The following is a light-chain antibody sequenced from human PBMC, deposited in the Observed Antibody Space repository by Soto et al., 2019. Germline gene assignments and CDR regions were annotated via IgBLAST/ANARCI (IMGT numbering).Light chain of an antibody. CDR1: SSDVGGYNY. J-gene: IGLJ1*01. CDR3: SSYTSSSTLV. CDR2: DVS. V-gene: IGLV2-14*01. Sequence: QSALTQPASVSGSPGQSITISCTGTSSDVGGYNYVSWYQQHPGKAPKLMIYDVSNRPSGVSNRFSGSKSGNTASLTISGLQAGDGADYYCSSYTSSSTLVFGTGTKVTVL.